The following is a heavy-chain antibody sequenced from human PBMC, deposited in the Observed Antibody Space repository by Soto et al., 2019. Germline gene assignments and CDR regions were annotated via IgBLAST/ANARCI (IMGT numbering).Heavy chain of an antibody. Sequence: GGSLRLSCAVSGFTFKSYAMSWVRQAPGKGLEWVSTISDSGGSTSYADSVKGRLTISRDNSMNTLYLQMDSLGVEDTAVYYCVKRDLAYWGQGTLVTVSS. CDR1: GFTFKSYA. V-gene: IGHV3-23*01. CDR2: ISDSGGST. CDR3: VKRDLAY. J-gene: IGHJ4*02.